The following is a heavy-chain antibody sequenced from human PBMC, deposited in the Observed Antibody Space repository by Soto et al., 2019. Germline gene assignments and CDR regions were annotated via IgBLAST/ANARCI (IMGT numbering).Heavy chain of an antibody. CDR1: GFSFGNYG. V-gene: IGHV3-23*01. J-gene: IGHJ3*02. Sequence: GGSLRLSCVASGFSFGNYGMSWVRQAPGKGLEWVSAISGSGGSTYYADSVKGRFTISRDNSKNTLYLQMNSLRAEDTAVYYCARHGPSDAFDIWGQGTMVTVSS. CDR3: ARHGPSDAFDI. CDR2: ISGSGGST.